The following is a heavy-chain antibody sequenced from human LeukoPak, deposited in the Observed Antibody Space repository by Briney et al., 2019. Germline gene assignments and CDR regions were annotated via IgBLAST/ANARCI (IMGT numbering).Heavy chain of an antibody. Sequence: SETLSLTCTVSGYSISSGYFWGWMRQPPGKGLEWIGSIYHSGSTNYNPSLKSRVTISVDKSKNQFSLKLSSVTAADTAVYYCAVSLSGYYYEDYWGQGTLVTVSS. CDR1: GYSISSGYF. CDR2: IYHSGST. D-gene: IGHD3-22*01. V-gene: IGHV4-38-2*02. CDR3: AVSLSGYYYEDY. J-gene: IGHJ4*02.